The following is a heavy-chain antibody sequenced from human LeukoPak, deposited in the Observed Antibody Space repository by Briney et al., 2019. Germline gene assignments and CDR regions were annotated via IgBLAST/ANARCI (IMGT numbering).Heavy chain of an antibody. Sequence: SETLSLTCAVSGGSISSYYWSWIRQPPGKGLEWIGYIYYSGSTNYNPSLKSRVTISVDTSKNQFSLKLSSVTAADTAVYYCARGGMTTQPFDYWGQGTLVTVSS. D-gene: IGHD4-17*01. V-gene: IGHV4-59*01. CDR2: IYYSGST. CDR3: ARGGMTTQPFDY. CDR1: GGSISSYY. J-gene: IGHJ4*02.